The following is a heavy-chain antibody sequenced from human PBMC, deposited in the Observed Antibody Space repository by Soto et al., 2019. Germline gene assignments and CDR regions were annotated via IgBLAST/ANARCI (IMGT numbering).Heavy chain of an antibody. J-gene: IGHJ4*02. CDR2: INAGNWNT. D-gene: IGHD3-10*01. Sequence: QVQRVQSVAEEKKTGASVKVSCKASGYTFSNFAMHWVRQAPGQRLEWMGWINAGNWNTKYSHKCQGRVTITRDTSASTAYMELSILRSEDTAVYYCASDAGSLVYWGQVTLVTVAS. V-gene: IGHV1-3*05. CDR3: ASDAGSLVY. CDR1: GYTFSNFA.